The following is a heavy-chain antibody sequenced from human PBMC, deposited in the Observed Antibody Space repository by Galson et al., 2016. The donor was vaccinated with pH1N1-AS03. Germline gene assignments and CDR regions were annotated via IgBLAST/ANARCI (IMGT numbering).Heavy chain of an antibody. CDR3: ARVDSSTYSDGWVPFDY. CDR2: IYTGGDT. Sequence: SLRLSCAVSGLSVAKNYMSWVRQAPGKGPEWVSSIYTGGDTFYTDSVRGRFTISRDDSKNTLYLQMNRLRAADTAMYYCARVDSSTYSDGWVPFDYWGQGTLVTVSS. V-gene: IGHV3-53*01. J-gene: IGHJ4*02. D-gene: IGHD5-24*01. CDR1: GLSVAKNY.